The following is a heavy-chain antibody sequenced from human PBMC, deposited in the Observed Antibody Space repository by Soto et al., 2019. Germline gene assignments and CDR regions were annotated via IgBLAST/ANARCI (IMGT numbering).Heavy chain of an antibody. CDR1: GGSFNNYA. CDR3: ARSRDFWTDNSYFFDY. Sequence: QVQLVQSGAEVKKPGSSVKVSCKASGGSFNNYAFSWVRQAPGQGLEWMGGILPIFGTANYPQKFQGRLTITADGSTNTTYMELSSLRSEDTAVYYCARSRDFWTDNSYFFDYWGQGALVTVSS. CDR2: ILPIFGTA. D-gene: IGHD3-3*01. V-gene: IGHV1-69*01. J-gene: IGHJ4*02.